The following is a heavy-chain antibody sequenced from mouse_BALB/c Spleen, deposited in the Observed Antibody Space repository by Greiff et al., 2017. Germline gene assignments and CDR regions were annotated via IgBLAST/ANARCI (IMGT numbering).Heavy chain of an antibody. CDR2: IDPANGNT. Sequence: VQLQQSGAELVKPGASVKLSCTASGFNIKDTYMHWVKQRPEQGLEWIGRIDPANGNTKYDPKFQGKATITADTSSNTAYLQLSSLTSEDTAVYYCALGSSYDYCDYWGQGTTLTVSS. CDR1: GFNIKDTY. CDR3: ALGSSYDYCDY. J-gene: IGHJ2*01. D-gene: IGHD1-1*01. V-gene: IGHV14-3*02.